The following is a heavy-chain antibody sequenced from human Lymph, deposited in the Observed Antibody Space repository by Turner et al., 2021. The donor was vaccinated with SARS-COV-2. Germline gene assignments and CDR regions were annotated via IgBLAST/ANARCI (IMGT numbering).Heavy chain of an antibody. CDR2: IYIGGTT. J-gene: IGHJ3*02. CDR3: ARDLGPLAFDI. V-gene: IGHV3-53*02. CDR1: GFTVSSNY. Sequence: EVQLVETGGGLIQPGGSLRLSCAASGFTVSSNYMSWVRQAPGKVLEWVSVIYIGGTTYYADSVKCRFTISRDNSKNTLYLQMNSLIAEDTAVYYCARDLGPLAFDIWGQGTMVTVSS.